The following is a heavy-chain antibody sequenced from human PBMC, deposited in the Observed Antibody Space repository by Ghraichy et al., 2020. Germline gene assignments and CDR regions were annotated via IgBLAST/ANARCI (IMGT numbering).Heavy chain of an antibody. CDR2: INSGGIT. J-gene: IGHJ4*02. CDR3: VKALKTGTTSSYFDD. V-gene: IGHV3-64D*06. Sequence: GSLRLSCSASGFSFTSLAFHWVRQAPGEGLAFVSAINSGGITYYADSVKGRFTISRDNSKNTLYLQMSSLRPEDTAVYYYVKALKTGTTSSYFDDWGQGTLVTVSS. CDR1: GFSFTSLA. D-gene: IGHD1-1*01.